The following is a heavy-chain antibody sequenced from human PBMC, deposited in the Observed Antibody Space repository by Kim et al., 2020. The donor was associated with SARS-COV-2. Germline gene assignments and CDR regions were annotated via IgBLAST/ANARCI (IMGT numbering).Heavy chain of an antibody. D-gene: IGHD6-19*01. CDR1: GFTFKDYT. CDR2: ITWFSDFT. V-gene: IGHV3-9*01. CDR3: AKGRDRLLHGAASGWGSYLDL. Sequence: GGSLRLSCVASGFTFKDYTMHWVRQVPGKGLEWVAAITWFSDFTSYADSVKGRFTVSRDNAENSLYLQMSSLSPEDTALYYCAKGRDRLLHGAASGWGSYLDLWGRGTLVTVTS. J-gene: IGHJ2*01.